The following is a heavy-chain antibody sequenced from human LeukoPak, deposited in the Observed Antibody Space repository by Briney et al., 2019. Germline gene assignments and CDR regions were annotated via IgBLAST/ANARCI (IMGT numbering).Heavy chain of an antibody. J-gene: IGHJ5*02. CDR2: MYHSGST. CDR1: GYSISSGYY. V-gene: IGHV4-38-2*02. Sequence: SETLSLTCSVSGYSISSGYYWGWIRQPPGKGLEWIGSMYHSGSTYYNPSLKSRVTISLDTSKNQFSLKLTSVTASDTAVYYCARDSYGDYSWFDPWGQGTLVIVSS. CDR3: ARDSYGDYSWFDP. D-gene: IGHD4-17*01.